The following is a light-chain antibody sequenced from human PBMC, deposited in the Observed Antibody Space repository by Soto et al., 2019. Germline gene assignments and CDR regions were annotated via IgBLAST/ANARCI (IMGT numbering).Light chain of an antibody. CDR2: GAS. V-gene: IGKV3-20*01. J-gene: IGKJ1*01. CDR1: QSVSSNY. CDR3: QQDGSSPRT. Sequence: ETVLTQSPGTLALSPGERATLSCRASQSVSSNYLAWYQQKPGQAPKLLIYGASSGATGIPDRFSGSGSGTDFTLTISRLEPEDFAVYYCQQDGSSPRTFGQGTKVDI.